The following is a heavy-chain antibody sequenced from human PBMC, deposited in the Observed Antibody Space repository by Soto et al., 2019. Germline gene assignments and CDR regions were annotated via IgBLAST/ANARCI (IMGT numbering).Heavy chain of an antibody. Sequence: QVHLVESGGGVVQPGRSLRLSCAASGFTFSDYAAHWVRQAPGKGLEWVALMSFDGSNKYYADSVKGRFTISRDSSKNTLYLQMNSLRPEDTAVFFCAGDVSGSYGSYWFDPWGQGTLVTVSS. J-gene: IGHJ5*02. V-gene: IGHV3-30-3*01. CDR1: GFTFSDYA. D-gene: IGHD1-26*01. CDR3: AGDVSGSYGSYWFDP. CDR2: MSFDGSNK.